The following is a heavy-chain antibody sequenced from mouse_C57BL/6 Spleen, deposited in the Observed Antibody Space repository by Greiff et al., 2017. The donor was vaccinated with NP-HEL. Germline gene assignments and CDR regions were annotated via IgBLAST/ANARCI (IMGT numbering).Heavy chain of an antibody. D-gene: IGHD1-1*01. CDR1: GYAFSSSW. J-gene: IGHJ4*01. CDR2: IYPGDGDT. CDR3: ARWYYGSSYAMDY. Sequence: SGPELVKPGASVKISCKASGYAFSSSWMNWVKQRPGKGLEWIGRIYPGDGDTNYNGKFKGKATLTADKSSSTAYMQLSSLTSEDSAVYFCARWYYGSSYAMDYWGQGTSVTVSS. V-gene: IGHV1-82*01.